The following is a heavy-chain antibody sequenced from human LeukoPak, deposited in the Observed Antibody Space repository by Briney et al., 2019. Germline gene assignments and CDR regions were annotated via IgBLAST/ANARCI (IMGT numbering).Heavy chain of an antibody. J-gene: IGHJ4*02. V-gene: IGHV4-31*03. CDR3: ARERLDYYSSSGFYGGNNDY. D-gene: IGHD3-22*01. Sequence: SETLSRTCTVSGDSISSSYYWGWIRQHPGKGLEWIGYIYYSGSTSYNPSLKSRLTISIDTSKNQFSLKLSSVTAADTAVYYCARERLDYYSSSGFYGGNNDYWGQGTLVTVSS. CDR2: IYYSGST. CDR1: GDSISSSYY.